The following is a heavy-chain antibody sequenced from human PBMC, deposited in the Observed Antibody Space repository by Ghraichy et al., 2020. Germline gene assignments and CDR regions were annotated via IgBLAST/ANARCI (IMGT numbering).Heavy chain of an antibody. CDR2: MYHSGST. CDR1: GESISSSSYY. V-gene: IGHV4-39*01. J-gene: IGHJ4*02. D-gene: IGHD5/OR15-5a*01. CDR3: ARHIVSTMPDY. Sequence: SETLSLTCIVSGESISSSSYYWGWIRQRPGKGLEWIGSMYHSGSTYYNPSLKSRVTISVDTSKNQFSLKLSSVTAADTAVYYCARHIVSTMPDYWGQGTLVTVSS.